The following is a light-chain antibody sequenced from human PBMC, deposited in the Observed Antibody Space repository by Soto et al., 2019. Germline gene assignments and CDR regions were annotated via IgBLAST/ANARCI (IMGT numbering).Light chain of an antibody. J-gene: IGLJ1*01. Sequence: QSALTQPHSVSGSPGQSVTISCSGTSSDVGNYNYVSWYQQHPGKAPKLMIYEVTNRPSGVSNRFSGSKSGNTASLTISGLQAEDEADYYCSSYTSRSTLVFGTGTKLTVL. V-gene: IGLV2-14*01. CDR1: SSDVGNYNY. CDR2: EVT. CDR3: SSYTSRSTLV.